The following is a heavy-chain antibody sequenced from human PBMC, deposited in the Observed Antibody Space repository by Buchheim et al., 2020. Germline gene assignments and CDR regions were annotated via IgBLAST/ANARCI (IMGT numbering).Heavy chain of an antibody. Sequence: QVQLQQWGAGLLKPSETLSLTCAVYGGSFSGYFWNWIRQSPGKGLEWIGEINHSGSTNYNPSLKSRVTISVDTSKNQFSLKLSSVTAADTAIYYCASGYSSGWYFSGNWGQGTL. D-gene: IGHD6-19*01. V-gene: IGHV4-34*02. CDR1: GGSFSGYF. J-gene: IGHJ4*02. CDR3: ASGYSSGWYFSGN. CDR2: INHSGST.